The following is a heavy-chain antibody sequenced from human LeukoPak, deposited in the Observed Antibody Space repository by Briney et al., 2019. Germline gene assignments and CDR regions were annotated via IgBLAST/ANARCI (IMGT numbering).Heavy chain of an antibody. Sequence: SETLSLTCAVYGGSFSGYYWSWIRQPPGKGLEWIGEINHSGSTNYNPSLKSRVTISVDTSKNQFSLKLSSVTAADTAVYYCARDRLGQGDNWFDPWGQGTLVTVSS. V-gene: IGHV4-34*01. J-gene: IGHJ5*02. CDR2: INHSGST. CDR3: ARDRLGQGDNWFDP. CDR1: GGSFSGYY. D-gene: IGHD3-16*01.